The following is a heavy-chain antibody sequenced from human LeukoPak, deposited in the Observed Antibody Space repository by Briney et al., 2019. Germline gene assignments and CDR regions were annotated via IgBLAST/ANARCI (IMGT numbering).Heavy chain of an antibody. D-gene: IGHD4-17*01. CDR1: GFTFSSYA. CDR3: AREDYGDSNFFFDY. Sequence: GGSLRLSCAASGFTFSSYATHWVRQAPGKGLEWVAVISYDGSNKYYADSVKGRFTISRDNSKNTLYLQMNSLRAEDTAVYYCAREDYGDSNFFFDYWGQGTLVTVSS. V-gene: IGHV3-30-3*01. CDR2: ISYDGSNK. J-gene: IGHJ4*02.